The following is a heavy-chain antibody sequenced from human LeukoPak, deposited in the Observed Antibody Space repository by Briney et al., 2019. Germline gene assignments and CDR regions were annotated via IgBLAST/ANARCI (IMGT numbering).Heavy chain of an antibody. D-gene: IGHD4-11*01. V-gene: IGHV3-74*03. Sequence: PGGSLRLSCAASGFIFSSYWMHWVRQAPGKRLVWVSRISGDGSSTTYADSVKGRFTISRDNAKNTLYLQMSSLRAEDTAVYYCVRDRETVVTTLDFWGQGTVVTVSS. J-gene: IGHJ4*02. CDR2: ISGDGSST. CDR1: GFIFSSYW. CDR3: VRDRETVVTTLDF.